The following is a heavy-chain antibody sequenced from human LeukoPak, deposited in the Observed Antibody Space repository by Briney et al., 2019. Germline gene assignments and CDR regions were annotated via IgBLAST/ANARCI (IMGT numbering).Heavy chain of an antibody. D-gene: IGHD3-16*01. CDR2: IYYTGST. Sequence: SETLSLTCTVSGGSISSGNYYWSWIRRRPGTGLEWIGYIYYTGSTYYNPSLKSRVTISVDTSKNQFSLELNSVTAADTAVYYCARHYGPWGQGTLVTVSS. CDR1: GGSISSGNYY. CDR3: ARHYGP. J-gene: IGHJ5*02. V-gene: IGHV4-30-4*08.